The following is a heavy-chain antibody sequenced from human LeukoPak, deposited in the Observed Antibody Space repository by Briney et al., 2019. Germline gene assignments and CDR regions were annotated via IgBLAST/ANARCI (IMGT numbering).Heavy chain of an antibody. J-gene: IGHJ4*02. CDR2: IYSDGST. D-gene: IGHD3-22*01. V-gene: IGHV3-NL1*01. CDR3: AREKEDYDSSGYYSYFDY. CDR1: GFTFSSYG. Sequence: GGSLRLSCAASGFTFSSYGMHWVRQAPGKGLEWVSVIYSDGSTYYADSVKGRFTISRDNSKNTLYLQMNSLRAEDTAVYYCAREKEDYDSSGYYSYFDYWGQGILVTVSS.